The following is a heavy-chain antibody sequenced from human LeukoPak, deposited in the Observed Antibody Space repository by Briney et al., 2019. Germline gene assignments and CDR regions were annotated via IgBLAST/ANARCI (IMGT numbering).Heavy chain of an antibody. CDR2: ISSSGSTI. CDR1: GFTFSSYE. J-gene: IGHJ4*02. V-gene: IGHV3-48*03. Sequence: PGGSLGLSCAASGFTFSSYEMNWVRQAPGKGLEWVSYISSSGSTIYYADSAKGRFTISRDNAKNSLYLQMNSLRAEDTAVYYCARDDSSAGHRDYWGQGTLVTVSS. D-gene: IGHD6-19*01. CDR3: ARDDSSAGHRDY.